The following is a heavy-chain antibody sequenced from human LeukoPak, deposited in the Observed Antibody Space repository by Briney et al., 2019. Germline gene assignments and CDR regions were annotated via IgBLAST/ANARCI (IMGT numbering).Heavy chain of an antibody. Sequence: SQTLSLTCTVSGGSISSGDYYWSWIRQPPGKGLEWIGYIYYSGSTYYNPSLKSRVTISVDTSKNQFSLKLSSATAADTAVYYCARAGVQGGLPGTDWGQGTLVTVSS. V-gene: IGHV4-30-4*01. J-gene: IGHJ4*02. CDR3: ARAGVQGGLPGTD. CDR1: GGSISSGDYY. CDR2: IYYSGST. D-gene: IGHD1-1*01.